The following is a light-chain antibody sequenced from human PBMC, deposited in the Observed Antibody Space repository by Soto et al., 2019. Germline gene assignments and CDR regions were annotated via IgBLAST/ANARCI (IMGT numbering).Light chain of an antibody. CDR2: DVS. CDR1: ESVTNY. CDR3: QQRSNPLT. Sequence: EIVLTQSPATLSLSPGERGTLSCRASESVTNYLAWYQQKPGQAPRLRVYDVSNRATGIPARFSGSGSGTDFTLTISSIEPEDFAVYYCQQRSNPLTFGGGTKVDIK. V-gene: IGKV3-11*01. J-gene: IGKJ4*01.